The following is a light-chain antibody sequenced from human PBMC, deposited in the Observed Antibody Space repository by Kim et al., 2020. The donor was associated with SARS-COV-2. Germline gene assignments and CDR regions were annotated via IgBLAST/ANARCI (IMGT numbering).Light chain of an antibody. Sequence: QKVSIHYSGSNSNIGVNFGYWYQHLPGTAPRLLMSRNNQRPSGVPDRFSGFKSDTSAFLAINGLRSEDEGDYYCAAWDDSLSVRWVFGGGTQLTVL. CDR3: AAWDDSLSVRWV. J-gene: IGLJ3*02. V-gene: IGLV1-47*01. CDR2: RNN. CDR1: NSNIGVNF.